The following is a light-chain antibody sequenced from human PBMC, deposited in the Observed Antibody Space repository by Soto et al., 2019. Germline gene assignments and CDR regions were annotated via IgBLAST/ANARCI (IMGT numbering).Light chain of an antibody. J-gene: IGKJ1*01. CDR2: DAS. V-gene: IGKV3-11*01. CDR1: QSVSSY. CDR3: QQRSNWHPCT. Sequence: EIVVTQSPATLSLSPGERATLSCRASQSVSSYLAWYQQKPGQAPRLLIYDASNRATGIPARFSGSGSGTDFTRTISSLEPEDFAVYYCQQRSNWHPCTIGQGTKVEIK.